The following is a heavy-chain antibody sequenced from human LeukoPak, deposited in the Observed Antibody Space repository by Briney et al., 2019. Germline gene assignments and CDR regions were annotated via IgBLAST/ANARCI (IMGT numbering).Heavy chain of an antibody. Sequence: GSLRLSCAASGFTFSSYEMNWVRQAPGKGLERVSYISSSGSTIYYADSVKGRFTISRDNAKNSLYLQMNSLRAEDTAVYYCAELGITMIGGVWGEGTTVTISS. J-gene: IGHJ6*04. CDR3: AELGITMIGGV. V-gene: IGHV3-48*03. D-gene: IGHD3-10*02. CDR2: ISSSGSTI. CDR1: GFTFSSYE.